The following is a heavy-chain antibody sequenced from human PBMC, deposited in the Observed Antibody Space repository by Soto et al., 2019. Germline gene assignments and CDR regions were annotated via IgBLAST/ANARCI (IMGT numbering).Heavy chain of an antibody. J-gene: IGHJ1*01. V-gene: IGHV3-23*01. CDR2: ITGSGGNT. CDR1: GFTFTNYA. CDR3: AKDHCYGSRNPPEYFQH. Sequence: GGSLRLSCAASGFTFTNYAMTWVRQAPGKGLEWVSSITGSGGNTYYADSVKGRFTISRDNSKNTLYLQMNSLTAEDTAIYFCAKDHCYGSRNPPEYFQHWGQGTLVTVSS. D-gene: IGHD3-10*01.